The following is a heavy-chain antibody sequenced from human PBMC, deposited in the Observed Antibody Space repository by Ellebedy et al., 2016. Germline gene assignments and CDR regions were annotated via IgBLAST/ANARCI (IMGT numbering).Heavy chain of an antibody. D-gene: IGHD6-13*01. CDR1: GYTFTSYY. CDR3: ARGHSLSSTWYFLFSTGHDRIDF. V-gene: IGHV1-46*01. Sequence: ASVKVSCKASGYTFTSYYMHWVRQAPGQGLEWMGIINPSGGSTSNAQKIQGRVTMTRDTSTSTVYMELTSLRSEDTAVYFCARGHSLSSTWYFLFSTGHDRIDFWGQGTLVTVSS. J-gene: IGHJ4*02. CDR2: INPSGGST.